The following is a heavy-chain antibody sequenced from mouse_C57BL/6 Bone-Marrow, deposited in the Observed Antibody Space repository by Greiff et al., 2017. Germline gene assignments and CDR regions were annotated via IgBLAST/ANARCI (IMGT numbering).Heavy chain of an antibody. D-gene: IGHD1-1*01. CDR2: IDPANGNT. CDR1: GFNINNTY. V-gene: IGHV14-3*01. J-gene: IGHJ2*01. CDR3: ARRYYYGSRPYYFDY. Sequence: VQLQQSVAELVRPGASVKLSCTASGFNINNTYMHWVKQRPEQGLEWIGRIDPANGNTKYAPKFQGKATITADTSSNTAYLQLSSLTSEDAAIYYWARRYYYGSRPYYFDYWGEGTTLTVSS.